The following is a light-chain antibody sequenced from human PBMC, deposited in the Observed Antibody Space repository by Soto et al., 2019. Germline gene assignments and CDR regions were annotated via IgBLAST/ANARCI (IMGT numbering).Light chain of an antibody. J-gene: IGKJ4*01. CDR3: QQRYTSPLT. V-gene: IGKV1-39*01. Sequence: DIQMTQSPSSLSASVRDRVTITCRASQRISNSLNWYQHRPGKAPSLLIYAASILQSGVPSRFSGSGSGTEFTLTISSLQPEDVATYYCQQRYTSPLTFGGGTRVEI. CDR2: AAS. CDR1: QRISNS.